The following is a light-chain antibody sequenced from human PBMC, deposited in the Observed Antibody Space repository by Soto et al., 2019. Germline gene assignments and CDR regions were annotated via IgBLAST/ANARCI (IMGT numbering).Light chain of an antibody. CDR2: GAS. V-gene: IGKV3-20*01. Sequence: EIVLTQSPGTLSLSPGDRATLSCRASQSVSSSFLAWYQQKPGQAPRLLIYGASSRATGIPDRFSGSGSGTDFTLTISRLEPEDVAVYYCKQYDSSPLTFGGGTKVEIK. CDR3: KQYDSSPLT. J-gene: IGKJ4*01. CDR1: QSVSSSF.